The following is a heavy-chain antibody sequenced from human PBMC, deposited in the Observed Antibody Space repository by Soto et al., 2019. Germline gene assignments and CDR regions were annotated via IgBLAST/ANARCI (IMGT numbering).Heavy chain of an antibody. CDR3: ARGRISIAARSFDY. J-gene: IGHJ4*02. CDR2: IYYSGST. V-gene: IGHV4-59*08. CDR1: GGSISSYY. D-gene: IGHD6-6*01. Sequence: QVQLQESGPGLVKPSETLSLTCTVSGGSISSYYWSWIRQPPGKGLEWIGYIYYSGSTNYNPSLKSRVTISVDTSKNQFSLKLSSVTAADTAVYYCARGRISIAARSFDYWGQGTLVTVSS.